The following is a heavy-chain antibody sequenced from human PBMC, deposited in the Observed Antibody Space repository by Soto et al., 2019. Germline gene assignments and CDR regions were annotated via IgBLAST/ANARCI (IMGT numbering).Heavy chain of an antibody. D-gene: IGHD3-10*01. Sequence: SETLSLTCSVSGGSMSDFCWSWIRQSPERGLEWIGYVYYLGSTDYNPSLKSRVTISVDTSKRQFSLRLSSVTAADAAIYYCARDGYDGSGSPYPAYWGPGTQVTVSS. CDR3: ARDGYDGSGSPYPAY. CDR2: VYYLGST. CDR1: GGSMSDFC. V-gene: IGHV4-59*01. J-gene: IGHJ4*02.